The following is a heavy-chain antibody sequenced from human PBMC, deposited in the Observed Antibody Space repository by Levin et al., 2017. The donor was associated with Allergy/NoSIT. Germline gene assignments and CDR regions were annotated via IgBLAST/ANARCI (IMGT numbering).Heavy chain of an antibody. CDR3: ARQFVSTSSVDY. CDR1: GASISSGSYY. J-gene: IGHJ4*02. Sequence: SETLSLTWIVSGASISSGSYYWGWIRQPPGKGLECIGSIYYSGGTYYNPSLKSRVTISVDMSKNHLSLKLSSVTAADTAVYYCARQFVSTSSVDYWGQGTLVTVSS. D-gene: IGHD6-6*01. V-gene: IGHV4-39*01. CDR2: IYYSGGT.